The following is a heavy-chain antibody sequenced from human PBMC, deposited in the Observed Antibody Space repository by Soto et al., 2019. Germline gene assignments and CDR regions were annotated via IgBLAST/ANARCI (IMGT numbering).Heavy chain of an antibody. CDR3: ARVLATTISRYSCYGMDD. CDR2: ISPDGGNN. D-gene: IGHD1-26*01. Sequence: PGGSLRLSCVGSGFTFSKYGMHWVRQAPGRGLEWVAVISPDGGNNYYGGSVKGRFAFSRDNSKGSLSLQMNSLRVEDTATYYCARVLATTISRYSCYGMDDWGQGTTVTVSS. CDR1: GFTFSKYG. J-gene: IGHJ6*02. V-gene: IGHV3-30*03.